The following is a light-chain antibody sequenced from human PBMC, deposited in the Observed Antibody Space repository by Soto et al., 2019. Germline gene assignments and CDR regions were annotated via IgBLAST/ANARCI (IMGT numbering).Light chain of an antibody. CDR3: CSFADLTYV. V-gene: IGLV2-23*02. J-gene: IGLJ1*01. CDR2: EVT. Sequence: QSALTQPASVSGSPGQSITISCTGTISDIGSYDLVSWYQQHPGTAPKLIIYEVTKRPSGVSTRFSGSKSGNTASLTISGLQAVDEADYYCCSFADLTYVFGTGPKVTVL. CDR1: ISDIGSYDL.